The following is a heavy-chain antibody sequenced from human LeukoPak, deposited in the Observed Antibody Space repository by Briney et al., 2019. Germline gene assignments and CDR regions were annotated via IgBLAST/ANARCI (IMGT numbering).Heavy chain of an antibody. CDR3: ASPYGDIVIVPAARTFDY. CDR2: ISGSGGAGT. J-gene: IGHJ4*02. CDR1: GFTFSSYA. Sequence: PGGSLRLSCAGSGFTFSSYAMSWVRQAPGKGLEWVSTISGSGGAGTYYADSVKGRFTISRDNSKNTLYLQMNSLRAEDTAVYYCASPYGDIVIVPAARTFDYWGQGTLVTVSS. V-gene: IGHV3-23*01. D-gene: IGHD2-2*01.